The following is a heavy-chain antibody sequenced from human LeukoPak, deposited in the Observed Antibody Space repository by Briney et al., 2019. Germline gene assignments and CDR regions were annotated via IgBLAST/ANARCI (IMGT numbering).Heavy chain of an antibody. CDR3: ARIGYTSSGFDY. D-gene: IGHD6-13*01. Sequence: GGSLRLSCAASGFTFSNYWMSWVSQHPGKGMEWVAHIKPDGSEKNYVDSVKGRFTLFRDDAKNSVYLQMNSLRVEDTAVYYCARIGYTSSGFDYWGQGTLVTVSS. J-gene: IGHJ4*02. V-gene: IGHV3-7*01. CDR2: IKPDGSEK. CDR1: GFTFSNYW.